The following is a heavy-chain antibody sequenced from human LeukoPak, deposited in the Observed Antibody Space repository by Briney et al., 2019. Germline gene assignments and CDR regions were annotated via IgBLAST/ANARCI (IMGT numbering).Heavy chain of an antibody. CDR3: ARAKAEDSSSSGYFDY. D-gene: IGHD6-6*01. V-gene: IGHV4-4*07. J-gene: IGHJ4*02. Sequence: SETLSLTCTVSGGSISSYYWSWIRQPAGKGLEWIGRIYTSGSTNYNPSLKSRVTMSVDTSKNQFSLKLSSVTAADTAVYYCARAKAEDSSSSGYFDYWGQGTLVTVSS. CDR1: GGSISSYY. CDR2: IYTSGST.